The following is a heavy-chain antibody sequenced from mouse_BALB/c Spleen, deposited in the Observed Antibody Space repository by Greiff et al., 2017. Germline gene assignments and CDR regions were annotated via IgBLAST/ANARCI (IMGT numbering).Heavy chain of an antibody. V-gene: IGHV2-9*02. CDR3: ARGGYYGSSFPSYWYFDV. Sequence: VQLQQSGPGLVAPSQSLSITCTVSGFSLTSYGVHWVRQPPGKGLEWLGVIWAGGSTNYNSALMSRLSISKDNSKSQVFLKMNSLQTDDTAMYYCARGGYYGSSFPSYWYFDVWGAGTTVTLSS. CDR1: GFSLTSYG. J-gene: IGHJ1*01. CDR2: IWAGGST. D-gene: IGHD1-1*01.